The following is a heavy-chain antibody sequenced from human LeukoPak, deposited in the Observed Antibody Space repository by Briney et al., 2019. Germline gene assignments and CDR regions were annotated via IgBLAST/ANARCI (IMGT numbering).Heavy chain of an antibody. CDR3: ARDRGPRADYYDSSGYYWPFDY. CDR1: GGTFSSYA. CDR2: IIPIFGTA. Sequence: SVKVSCKASGGTFSSYAISWVRQAPGQGLEWMGGIIPIFGTANYAQKFQGRVTITADESTSTAYMELSSLRSEDTAVYYCARDRGPRADYYDSSGYYWPFDYWGQGTLVTVSS. J-gene: IGHJ4*02. D-gene: IGHD3-22*01. V-gene: IGHV1-69*13.